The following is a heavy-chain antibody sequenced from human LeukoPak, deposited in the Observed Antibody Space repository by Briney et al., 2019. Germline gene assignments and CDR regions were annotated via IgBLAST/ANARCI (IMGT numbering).Heavy chain of an antibody. J-gene: IGHJ6*02. Sequence: EASVKVSCKASGYTFTSYYMHWVRQAPGQGLEWMGIINPSGGSTSYAQKFQGRVTMTRDTSTSTAYMELRSLRSDDTAVYYCARDFPYYYDSSGYYTQYYYGMDVWGQGTTVTVSS. V-gene: IGHV1-46*01. CDR3: ARDFPYYYDSSGYYTQYYYGMDV. CDR2: INPSGGST. D-gene: IGHD3-22*01. CDR1: GYTFTSYY.